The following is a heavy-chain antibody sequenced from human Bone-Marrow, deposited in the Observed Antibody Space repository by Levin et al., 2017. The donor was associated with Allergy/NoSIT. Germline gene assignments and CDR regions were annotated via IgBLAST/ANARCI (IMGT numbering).Heavy chain of an antibody. D-gene: IGHD2-15*01. CDR3: AKYCSGLTCYRGIDN. V-gene: IGHV3-23*01. CDR1: AFTFNNFF. CDR2: ISASGGNT. J-gene: IGHJ4*02. Sequence: TGGSLRLSCAGSAFTFNNFFMTWVRLPPGKGLEWVSTISASGGNTYYADSVKGRFTISRDNSKNTLYLQMNSLRAEDTAIYYCAKYCSGLTCYRGIDNWGQGTLVTVSS.